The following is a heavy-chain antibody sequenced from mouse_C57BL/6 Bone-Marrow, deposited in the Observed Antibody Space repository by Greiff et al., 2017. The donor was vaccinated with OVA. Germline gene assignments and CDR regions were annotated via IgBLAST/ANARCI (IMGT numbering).Heavy chain of an antibody. CDR3: TRYSTVVAHCYFDV. CDR1: GYTFTDYE. J-gene: IGHJ1*03. CDR2: LDPETGGT. Sequence: PGASVTLSCKASGYTFTDYEMHWVKQTPVHGLEWIGALDPETGGTAYNQKFKGKAILTADKSSSTAYMELRSLTTDDSAVDYCTRYSTVVAHCYFDVWGTGTTVTVSS. D-gene: IGHD1-1*01. V-gene: IGHV1-15*01.